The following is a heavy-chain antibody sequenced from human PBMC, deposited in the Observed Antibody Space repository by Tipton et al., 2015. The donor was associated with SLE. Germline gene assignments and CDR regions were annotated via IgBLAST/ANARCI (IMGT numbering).Heavy chain of an antibody. CDR1: GFTFSSYA. J-gene: IGHJ3*02. D-gene: IGHD5-18*01. CDR2: ISGSGGST. V-gene: IGHV3-23*01. CDR3: AKDRERGYSYGSKAFDI. Sequence: SLRLSCAASGFTFSSYAMSWVRQAPGKGLEWVSAISGSGGSTYYADSAKGRFTISRDNSKNTLYLQMNSLRAEDTAVYYCAKDRERGYSYGSKAFDIWGQGTMVTVSS.